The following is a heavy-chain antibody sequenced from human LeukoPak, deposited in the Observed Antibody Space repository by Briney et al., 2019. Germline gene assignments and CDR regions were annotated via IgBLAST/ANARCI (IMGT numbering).Heavy chain of an antibody. CDR3: ARELTGTTSVDY. Sequence: GASVKVSCKASGYTFTGYYMHWVRQAPGQGLEWMGWINPNSGGTNHAQQFQGRVTMTRDTSISTAYMELSRLRSDDTAVYYCARELTGTTSVDYWGQGTLVTVSS. V-gene: IGHV1-2*02. J-gene: IGHJ4*02. CDR2: INPNSGGT. D-gene: IGHD1-7*01. CDR1: GYTFTGYY.